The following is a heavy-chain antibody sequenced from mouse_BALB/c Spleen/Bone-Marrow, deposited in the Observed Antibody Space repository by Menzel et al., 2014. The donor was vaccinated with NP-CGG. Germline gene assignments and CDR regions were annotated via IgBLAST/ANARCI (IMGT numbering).Heavy chain of an antibody. CDR1: GFTFTDYY. Sequence: EVKLVESGGGLVQPGGSLRLSCATSGFTFTDYYMNWVRQPPGKALEWLGFIRNKANGYTTEYSASVKGRFTISRDNSRNILYLQMNTLRAEDSATYYCARDKGRVFFDYWGQGTTLTVSS. CDR3: ARDKGRVFFDY. CDR2: IRNKANGYTT. J-gene: IGHJ2*01. V-gene: IGHV7-3*02.